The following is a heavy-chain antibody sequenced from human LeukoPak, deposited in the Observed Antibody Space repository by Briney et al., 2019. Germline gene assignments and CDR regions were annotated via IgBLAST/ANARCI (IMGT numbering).Heavy chain of an antibody. CDR3: AKDKLVVYASYYFDY. CDR1: GFTFSSYA. D-gene: IGHD2-8*02. J-gene: IGHJ4*02. CDR2: ISGSGGST. Sequence: GGSLRLSCAASGFTFSSYAMSWVRQAPGKGLEWVSAISGSGGSTYYADSAKGRFTISRDNSKNTLYLQMNSLRAEDTAVYYCAKDKLVVYASYYFDYWGQGTLVTVSS. V-gene: IGHV3-23*01.